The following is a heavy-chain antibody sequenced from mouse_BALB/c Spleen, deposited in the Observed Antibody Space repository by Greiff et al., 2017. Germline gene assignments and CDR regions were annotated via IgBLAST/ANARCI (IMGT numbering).Heavy chain of an antibody. CDR1: GYTFTSYW. CDR2: IDPSDSYT. J-gene: IGHJ4*01. D-gene: IGHD2-10*02. V-gene: IGHV1-69*02. CDR3: ARGRKYGPYYYAMDY. Sequence: QVQLQQPGAELVKPGASVKLSCKASGYTFTSYWMHWVKQRPGQGLEWIGEIDPSDSYTNYNQKFKGKATLTVDKSSSTAYMQLSSLTSEDSAVYYCARGRKYGPYYYAMDYWGQGTSVTVSS.